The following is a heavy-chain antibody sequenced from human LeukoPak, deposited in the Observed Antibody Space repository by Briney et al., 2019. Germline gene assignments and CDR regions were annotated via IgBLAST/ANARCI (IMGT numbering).Heavy chain of an antibody. CDR3: ARGPRAKVVPAAIWPRGGWYIDV. CDR2: IIPIFGTA. D-gene: IGHD2-2*01. V-gene: IGHV1-69*05. Sequence: GASVKVSCKASGGTFSSYAISWVRQAPGQGLEWMGGIIPIFGTANYAQKFQGRVTITTDESTSTAYMELSSLRSEDTAVYYCARGPRAKVVPAAIWPRGGWYIDVWGKGTTVTVSS. J-gene: IGHJ6*03. CDR1: GGTFSSYA.